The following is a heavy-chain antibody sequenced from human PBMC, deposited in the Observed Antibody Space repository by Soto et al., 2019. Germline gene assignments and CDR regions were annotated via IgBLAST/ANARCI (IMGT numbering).Heavy chain of an antibody. CDR1: GGSISSSSYY. J-gene: IGHJ4*02. D-gene: IGHD2-8*01. CDR2: IYYSGST. CDR3: ARLLIRVIRYFDY. V-gene: IGHV4-39*01. Sequence: QLQLQESGPGLVKPSETLSLTCTVSGGSISSSSYYWGWIRQPPGKGLEWIGSIYYSGSTYYNPSLKSRVTISVDTSNNQLSLKLSSVTAADTAVYYCARLLIRVIRYFDYWGQGTLVTVSS.